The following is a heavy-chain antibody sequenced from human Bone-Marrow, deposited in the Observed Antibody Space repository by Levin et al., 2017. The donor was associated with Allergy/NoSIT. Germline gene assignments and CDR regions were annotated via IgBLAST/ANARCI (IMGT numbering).Heavy chain of an antibody. D-gene: IGHD4-11*01. V-gene: IGHV3-53*01. J-gene: IGHJ6*03. CDR1: GFIVSGID. Sequence: GESLKISCATSGFIVSGIDMSWVRQAPGKGLEWVSSIYSGSDTYYADSVKGRFTVSGDNSKNTFYLQINSPRAEDTAVYFCARVVSDYNDLDTEPHHYYYMDVWGKGTTVTVSS. CDR2: IYSGSDT. CDR3: ARVVSDYNDLDTEPHHYYYMDV.